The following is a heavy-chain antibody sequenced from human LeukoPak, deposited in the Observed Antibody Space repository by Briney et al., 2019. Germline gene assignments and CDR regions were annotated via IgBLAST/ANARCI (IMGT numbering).Heavy chain of an antibody. V-gene: IGHV3-23*01. D-gene: IGHD3-16*01. J-gene: IGHJ4*02. CDR1: GFNFRNYG. Sequence: PGGSLRLSCVASGFNFRNYGMNWVRQAPGKGLEWVAAVSDDGDKTYYGDSVKGRFTVSRDNSKNTLYLQMSSLRAEDTAVYYCASRTYYFDYWGQGTLVTVSS. CDR3: ASRTYYFDY. CDR2: VSDDGDKT.